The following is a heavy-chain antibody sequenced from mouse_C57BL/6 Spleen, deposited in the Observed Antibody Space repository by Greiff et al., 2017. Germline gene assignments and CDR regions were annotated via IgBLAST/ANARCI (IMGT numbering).Heavy chain of an antibody. CDR1: GYAFSSSW. CDR3: ARAVGSYFYY. D-gene: IGHD1-1*01. V-gene: IGHV1-82*01. J-gene: IGHJ2*01. CDR2: IYPGDGDT. Sequence: VQLQQSGPELVKPGASVKISCKASGYAFSSSWMNWVKPRPGKGLEWIGRIYPGDGDTNYNGKFKGKATLTADKSSSTASMQLSSLTSEYSAVYFWARAVGSYFYYWGQGTTLTVSS.